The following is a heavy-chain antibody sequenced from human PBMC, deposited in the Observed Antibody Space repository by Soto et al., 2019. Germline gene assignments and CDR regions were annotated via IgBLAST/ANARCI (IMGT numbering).Heavy chain of an antibody. J-gene: IGHJ4*02. Sequence: SETLSLTCTVSGGSVSNYYWSWIRQPPGRRLEWIGYIYYSGSTIYNPSLQSRVTISVDTSKNQFSLKLSSVTAADTAIYYCARQGGRFDYWGQGTLVTVSS. V-gene: IGHV4-59*08. CDR1: GGSVSNYY. CDR3: ARQGGRFDY. D-gene: IGHD2-15*01. CDR2: IYYSGST.